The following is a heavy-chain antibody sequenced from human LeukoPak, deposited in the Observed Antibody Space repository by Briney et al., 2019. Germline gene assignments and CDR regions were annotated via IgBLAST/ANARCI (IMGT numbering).Heavy chain of an antibody. CDR1: GGSISSSSYY. V-gene: IGHV4-39*07. D-gene: IGHD2-15*01. J-gene: IGHJ4*02. Sequence: SETLSLTCTVSGGSISSSSYYWGWIRQPPGKGLEWIGNIYYSGSTYYNPSLKSRVTISVDTSKNQFSLKLTSVTAADTAVYYCARVKGIGPYFFDYWGEGTLVTVSS. CDR3: ARVKGIGPYFFDY. CDR2: IYYSGST.